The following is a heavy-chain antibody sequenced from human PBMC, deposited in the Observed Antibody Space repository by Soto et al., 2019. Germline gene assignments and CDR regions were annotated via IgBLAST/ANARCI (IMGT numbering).Heavy chain of an antibody. J-gene: IGHJ6*02. CDR2: IYYSGST. CDR1: GGSISSGGYY. Sequence: SETLSLTCTVSGGSISSGGYYWSWIRQHPGKGLEWIGYIYYSGSTYYNPSLKSRVTISVDTSKNQFSLKLSSVTAADTAVYYCAGSGSYMNNGMDVWGQGTTVTVSS. D-gene: IGHD3-10*01. V-gene: IGHV4-31*03. CDR3: AGSGSYMNNGMDV.